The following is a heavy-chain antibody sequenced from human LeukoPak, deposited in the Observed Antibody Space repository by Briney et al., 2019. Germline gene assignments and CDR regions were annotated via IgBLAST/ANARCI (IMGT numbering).Heavy chain of an antibody. D-gene: IGHD6-19*01. Sequence: RSSVKVSCKTSGGTFITYAISWVRPAPRQGLEWMGRVILCFGTANYAQKFQGRVTINTDESSSSVYMELRSLKSEATAVYFCERNVAVPGDHFDDWGQGTLVTVSS. V-gene: IGHV1-69*05. CDR3: ERNVAVPGDHFDD. J-gene: IGHJ4*02. CDR1: GGTFITYA. CDR2: VILCFGTA.